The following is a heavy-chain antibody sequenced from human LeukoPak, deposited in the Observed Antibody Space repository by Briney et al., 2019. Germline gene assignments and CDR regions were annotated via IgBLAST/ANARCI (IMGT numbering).Heavy chain of an antibody. Sequence: GGSLRLSCAASGFTFSSYAMHWVRQAPGKGLEWVAVISYDGSNKYYADSVKGRFTISRDNSKNTLYLQMNSLRAEDTAVYYCARGGVATRGPHGYWGQGTLVTVSS. CDR2: ISYDGSNK. CDR1: GFTFSSYA. D-gene: IGHD5-12*01. CDR3: ARGGVATRGPHGY. J-gene: IGHJ4*02. V-gene: IGHV3-30-3*01.